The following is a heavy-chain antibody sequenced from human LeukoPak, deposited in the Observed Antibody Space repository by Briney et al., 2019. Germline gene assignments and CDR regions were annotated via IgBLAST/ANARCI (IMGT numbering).Heavy chain of an antibody. CDR3: AKDEDYDILTGYLDY. J-gene: IGHJ4*02. CDR1: GFTFDDYA. Sequence: PGGSLRLSCAASGFTFDDYAMHWVRQAPGKGLEWVSGISWNSGSIGYADSVKGRFTISRDNAKNSLYLQMNSLRAEDTALYYCAKDEDYDILTGYLDYWGQGTLVTVSS. CDR2: ISWNSGSI. V-gene: IGHV3-9*01. D-gene: IGHD3-9*01.